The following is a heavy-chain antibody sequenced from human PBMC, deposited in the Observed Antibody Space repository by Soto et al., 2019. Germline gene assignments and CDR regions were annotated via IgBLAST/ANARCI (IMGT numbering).Heavy chain of an antibody. D-gene: IGHD5-12*01. CDR1: GYTLTELS. CDR2: FDPEDGET. J-gene: IGHJ4*02. CDR3: ATVGNRQSIVATMEVFSPFDY. Sequence: QVQLVQSGAEVKKPGASVKVSCKVSGYTLTELSMHWVRQAPGKGLEWMGGFDPEDGETIYAQKFQGRVTMTEDTSTXXAXMXXSSLRSEDTAVYYCATVGNRQSIVATMEVFSPFDYWGQGTLVTVSS. V-gene: IGHV1-24*01.